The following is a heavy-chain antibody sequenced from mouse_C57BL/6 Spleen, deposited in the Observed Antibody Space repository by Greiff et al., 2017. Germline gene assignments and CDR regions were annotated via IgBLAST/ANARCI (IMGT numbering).Heavy chain of an antibody. V-gene: IGHV3-6*01. D-gene: IGHD1-1*01. J-gene: IGHJ4*01. CDR3: ARDYGSSYDYAMDY. CDR1: GYSITSGYY. CDR2: ISYDGSN. Sequence: EVKLQESGPGLVKPSQSLSLTCSVTGYSITSGYYWNWIRQFPGNQLEWMGYISYDGSNNYNPSLKNRISITRDTSKNQFFLKLNSVTTEDTATYYCARDYGSSYDYAMDYWGQGTSVTVSS.